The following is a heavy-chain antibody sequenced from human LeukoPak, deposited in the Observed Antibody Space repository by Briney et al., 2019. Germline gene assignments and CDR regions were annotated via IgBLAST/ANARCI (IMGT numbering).Heavy chain of an antibody. J-gene: IGHJ3*02. Sequence: GEPPKISSQGFEYSFTTYWIAWVRQMPGEGLECLEIIYPGDSETRYSPSFQGQVTISADKSITTAYLQWASLKASDTAMYYCTRSPRDGYHDAFDIWGQGTMVTVFS. CDR2: IYPGDSET. V-gene: IGHV5-51*01. CDR1: EYSFTTYW. D-gene: IGHD5-24*01. CDR3: TRSPRDGYHDAFDI.